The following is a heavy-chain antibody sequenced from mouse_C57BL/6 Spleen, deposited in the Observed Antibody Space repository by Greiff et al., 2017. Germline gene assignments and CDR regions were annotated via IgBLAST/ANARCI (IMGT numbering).Heavy chain of an antibody. V-gene: IGHV1-72*01. CDR3: ARYGNYDEGFAY. CDR2: IDPNSGGT. CDR1: GYTFTSYW. D-gene: IGHD2-3*01. J-gene: IGHJ3*01. Sequence: QVKLQQPGAELVKPGASVKLSCKASGYTFTSYWMHWVKQRPGRGLEWIGRIDPNSGGTKDNEKFKSKATLTVDKPSSTAYMQLSSLTSEDSAVYYCARYGNYDEGFAYWGQGTLVTVSA.